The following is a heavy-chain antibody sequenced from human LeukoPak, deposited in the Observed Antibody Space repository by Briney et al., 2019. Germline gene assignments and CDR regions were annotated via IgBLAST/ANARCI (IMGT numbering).Heavy chain of an antibody. D-gene: IGHD3/OR15-3a*01. V-gene: IGHV4-39*01. CDR1: GVSISSSNSY. CDR2: IYYSGNT. Sequence: TSETLSLTCTVSGVSISSSNSYWGWIRQPPGKGLEWIGSIYYSGNTYYNASPKSQVSISIDTSKNQFSLKLTSVTAADTAVYYCARQTGSGLFILPGGQGTLVTVSS. J-gene: IGHJ4*02. CDR3: ARQTGSGLFILP.